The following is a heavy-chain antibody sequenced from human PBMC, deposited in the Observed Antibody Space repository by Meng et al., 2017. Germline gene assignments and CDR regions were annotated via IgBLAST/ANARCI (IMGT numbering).Heavy chain of an antibody. D-gene: IGHD6-13*01. V-gene: IGHV3-74*01. CDR2: INSDGSST. J-gene: IGHJ6*02. CDR1: GFTFSSYW. Sequence: GESLKISCAASGFTFSSYWMHWVRQAPGKGLVWVSRINSDGSSTSYADSVKGRFTISRDNAKNTLYLQMNSLRAEDTAVYYCARDTSSSWYYYYYGMDVWGQGTTVTVSS. CDR3: ARDTSSSWYYYYYGMDV.